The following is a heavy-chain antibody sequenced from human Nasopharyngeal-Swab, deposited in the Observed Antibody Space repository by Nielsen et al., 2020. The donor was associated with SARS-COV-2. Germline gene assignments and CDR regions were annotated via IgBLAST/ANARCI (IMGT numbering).Heavy chain of an antibody. CDR2: IYYSGST. Sequence: DTRQLSGAVGGGPISSYYWSWIRQPPGKGLEWIGYIYYSGSTNYNPSLKSRVTISVDTSKNQFSLKLSSVTAADTAVYYCARSVPAAMNYYYYYMDVWGKGTTVTVSS. D-gene: IGHD2-2*01. CDR3: ARSVPAAMNYYYYYMDV. CDR1: GGPISSYY. J-gene: IGHJ6*03. V-gene: IGHV4-59*08.